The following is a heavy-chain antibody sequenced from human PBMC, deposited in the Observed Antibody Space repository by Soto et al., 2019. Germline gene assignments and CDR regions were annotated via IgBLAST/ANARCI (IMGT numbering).Heavy chain of an antibody. CDR1: GFTVSSDY. CDR2: IYSGGST. D-gene: IGHD3-16*01. V-gene: IGHV3-66*01. J-gene: IGHJ1*01. CDR3: ARELHYERTTLH. Sequence: GGSLGLSCAASGFTVSSDYMSWVRQAPGKGLEWVSVIYSGGSTYYADSVKGRFTISRDNSRNTLYLQMNSLRAEDTAVYYCARELHYERTTLHWGQSTLVTDSS.